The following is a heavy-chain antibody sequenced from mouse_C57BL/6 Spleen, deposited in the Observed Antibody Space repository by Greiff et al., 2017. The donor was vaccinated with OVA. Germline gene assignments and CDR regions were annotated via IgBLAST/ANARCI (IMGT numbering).Heavy chain of an antibody. V-gene: IGHV1-15*01. D-gene: IGHD3-2*02. J-gene: IGHJ3*01. Sequence: VQLQQSGAELVRPGASVTLSCKASGYTFTDYEMHWVKQTPVHGLEWIGAIDPETGGTAYNQTFKGKAILTADKSSSTAYMEIRSLTSEDSAVYYGTGGAQATGPYQFADWGQGTLVTVSA. CDR1: GYTFTDYE. CDR3: TGGAQATGPYQFAD. CDR2: IDPETGGT.